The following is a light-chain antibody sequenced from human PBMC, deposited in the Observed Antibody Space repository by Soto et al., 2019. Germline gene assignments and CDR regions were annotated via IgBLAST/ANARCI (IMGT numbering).Light chain of an antibody. CDR3: QQRHIWPIT. J-gene: IGKJ5*01. CDR1: QSFRGL. V-gene: IGKV3-11*01. CDR2: DAY. Sequence: VMTPSPATLSVSPGERATLSCRASQSFRGLLAWYQQKPGQAPRLLIYDAYNRATGIPPRFSGSGSGTDFTLTISSLEPEDSAVYYCQQRHIWPITFGQGTLLEIK.